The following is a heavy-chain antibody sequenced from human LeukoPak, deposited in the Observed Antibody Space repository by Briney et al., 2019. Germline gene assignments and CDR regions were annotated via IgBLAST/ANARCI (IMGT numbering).Heavy chain of an antibody. CDR1: GGSVSSGGYY. D-gene: IGHD2-21*02. CDR2: IYYSGST. CDR3: ARSRWSAYCGGDCYTVYFDY. V-gene: IGHV4-31*11. Sequence: SGTLSLTCAVSGGSVSSGGYYWSWIRQHPGKGLEWIGYIYYSGSTYYNPSLASRISISVDTSENQFSLKLSSVTAADTAVYYCARSRWSAYCGGDCYTVYFDYWGQGALVTVSS. J-gene: IGHJ4*02.